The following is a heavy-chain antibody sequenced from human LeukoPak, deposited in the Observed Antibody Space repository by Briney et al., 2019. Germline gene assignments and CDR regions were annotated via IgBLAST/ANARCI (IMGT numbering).Heavy chain of an antibody. CDR3: ARAKGYYDSSVSAGDY. CDR1: GGSISSGGYY. V-gene: IGHV4-31*03. Sequence: SETLSLTCTVSGGSISSGGYYWSWIRQHPGKGLEWIGYIYYSGSTYYNPSLKSRVTISVDTSKNQFSLKLSSVTAADTAVYYCARAKGYYDSSVSAGDYRGQGTLVTVSS. CDR2: IYYSGST. J-gene: IGHJ4*02. D-gene: IGHD3-22*01.